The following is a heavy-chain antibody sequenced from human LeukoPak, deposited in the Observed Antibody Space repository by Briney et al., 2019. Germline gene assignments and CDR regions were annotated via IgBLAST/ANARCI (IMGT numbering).Heavy chain of an antibody. V-gene: IGHV3-23*01. Sequence: GGSLRLSCIASGFVFSRDNMNWVRQAPGKGLEWVSAISGSGGSTYYADSVKGRFTISRDNSKNTLYLQMNSLRAEDTAVYYCAKGSQQLVLFAFDIWGQGTMVTVSS. D-gene: IGHD6-13*01. CDR1: GFVFSRDN. J-gene: IGHJ3*02. CDR2: ISGSGGST. CDR3: AKGSQQLVLFAFDI.